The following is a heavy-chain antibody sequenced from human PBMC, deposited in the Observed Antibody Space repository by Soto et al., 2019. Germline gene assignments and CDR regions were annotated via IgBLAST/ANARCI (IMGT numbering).Heavy chain of an antibody. CDR2: ISYDGST. CDR3: ARDFRPPYGVRYFDY. J-gene: IGHJ4*02. V-gene: IGHV3-30*03. CDR1: GFTFSSYG. D-gene: IGHD4-17*01. Sequence: PGGSLRLSCAASGFTFSSYGMHWVRQAPGKGLEWVAVISYDGSTYYADSVKGRFTISRHNSKNTLYLLMNSLRAEDTAVYYCARDFRPPYGVRYFDYWGQGTLVTVSS.